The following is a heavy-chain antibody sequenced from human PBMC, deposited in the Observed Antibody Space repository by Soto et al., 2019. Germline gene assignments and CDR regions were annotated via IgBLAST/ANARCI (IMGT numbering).Heavy chain of an antibody. CDR1: GDTSSSYT. V-gene: IGHV1-69*12. CDR2: IIALVGAV. D-gene: IGHD2-15*01. Sequence: QVQLVQSGAEVKKPGSSVKVSCKTSGDTSSSYTINWVRQAPGQGLEWMGGIIALVGAVSYAQRFQGRVTITADDSTNTAYLELSSLRSEDTAVYYCATGAQSGGYIDNWGQGTLVTVSS. CDR3: ATGAQSGGYIDN. J-gene: IGHJ4*02.